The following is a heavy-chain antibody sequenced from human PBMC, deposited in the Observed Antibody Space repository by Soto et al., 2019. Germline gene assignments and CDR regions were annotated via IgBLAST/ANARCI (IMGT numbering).Heavy chain of an antibody. V-gene: IGHV1-69*05. Sequence: GASVKVSCKASGGTFSSYAISWVRQAPGQGLEWMGGIIPIFGNTKYSQKFQGRVTITRDTSASTAYMELSSLRSEDTAVYYCARGFRMALYYDILTGYWTYDYWGQGTLVTVSS. CDR2: IIPIFGNT. CDR1: GGTFSSYA. J-gene: IGHJ4*02. D-gene: IGHD3-9*01. CDR3: ARGFRMALYYDILTGYWTYDY.